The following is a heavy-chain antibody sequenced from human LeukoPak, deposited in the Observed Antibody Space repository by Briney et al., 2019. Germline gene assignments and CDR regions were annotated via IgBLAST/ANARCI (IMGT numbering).Heavy chain of an antibody. CDR1: EFSVGSNY. J-gene: IGHJ5*02. CDR2: IYSGGST. D-gene: IGHD3-9*01. Sequence: GGSLRLSCAASEFSVGSNYMTWVRQAPGKGLEWVSLIYSGGSTYYADSVKGRFTISRDNSKNTLYLQMNSLRAEDTAVYYCARDILTGYYSTWGQGTLVTVSS. CDR3: ARDILTGYYST. V-gene: IGHV3-66*01.